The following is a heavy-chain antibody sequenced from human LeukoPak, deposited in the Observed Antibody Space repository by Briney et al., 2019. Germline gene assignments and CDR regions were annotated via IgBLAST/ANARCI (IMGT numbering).Heavy chain of an antibody. V-gene: IGHV3-21*01. CDR3: ARGVGLGGWFDP. Sequence: GGSLRLSCAAPGFTFSSYSMNWVRQAPGKGLEWVSSISSSGRHIYYADSVKGRFTISRDNAKNSLYLQMNSLRVEDTAVYYCARGVGLGGWFDPWGQGTMVTVSS. J-gene: IGHJ3*01. D-gene: IGHD3-10*01. CDR2: ISSSGRHI. CDR1: GFTFSSYS.